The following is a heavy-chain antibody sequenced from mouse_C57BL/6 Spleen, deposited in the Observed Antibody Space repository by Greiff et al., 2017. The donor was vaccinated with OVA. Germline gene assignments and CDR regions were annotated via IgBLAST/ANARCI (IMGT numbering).Heavy chain of an antibody. CDR3: ARRRTPTGAMDY. J-gene: IGHJ4*01. D-gene: IGHD1-1*01. CDR2: IYPGDGDT. Sequence: QVQLQQSGAELVKPGASVKISCKASGYAFSSYWMNWVKQRPGKGLEWIGQIYPGDGDTNYNGKFKGKATLTADKSSSTAYMQLSSLTSEDSAVYFCARRRTPTGAMDYWGQGTSVTVSS. V-gene: IGHV1-80*01. CDR1: GYAFSSYW.